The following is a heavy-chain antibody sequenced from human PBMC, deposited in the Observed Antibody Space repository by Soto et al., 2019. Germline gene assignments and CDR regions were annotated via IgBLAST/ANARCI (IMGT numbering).Heavy chain of an antibody. CDR1: GGSFSGYY. CDR2: INHSGST. Sequence: ETLSLTCAVYGGSFSGYYWSWIRQPPGKGLEWIGEINHSGSTNYNPSLKSRVTISVDTSKNQFSLKLSSVTAADTAVYYCARGTNTREAQYQLLYYFDYWGQGTLVTVSS. V-gene: IGHV4-34*01. J-gene: IGHJ4*02. CDR3: ARGTNTREAQYQLLYYFDY. D-gene: IGHD2-2*01.